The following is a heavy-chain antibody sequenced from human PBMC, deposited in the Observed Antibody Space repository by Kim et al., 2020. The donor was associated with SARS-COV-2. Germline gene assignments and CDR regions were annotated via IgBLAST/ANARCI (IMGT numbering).Heavy chain of an antibody. V-gene: IGHV3-23*01. CDR1: GFTFSSYA. D-gene: IGHD3-16*01. Sequence: GGSLRLSCAASGFTFSSYAMTWVRQAPGRGLEWVSHIAAGGGTTYNPTVKGRSNISRDNSKKTVYLHLNNVRPEDTALYYCAASLGDLFSFAYWRQGALV. J-gene: IGHJ4*02. CDR3: AASLGDLFSFAY. CDR2: IAAGGGTT.